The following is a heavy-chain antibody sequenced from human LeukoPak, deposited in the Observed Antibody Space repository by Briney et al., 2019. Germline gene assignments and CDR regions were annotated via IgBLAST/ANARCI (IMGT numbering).Heavy chain of an antibody. CDR1: GFTFDDYA. CDR3: AKDTDSSGWMGFDY. CDR2: ISWYSGSI. J-gene: IGHJ4*02. D-gene: IGHD3-22*01. Sequence: GGSLTLSCAASGFTFDDYAMHWVRQAPWKGLEWVSGISWYSGSIGYADSVKGRFTHSRDNAKNSLYLQMNSLRAEDTALYYCAKDTDSSGWMGFDYWGQGTLVTVSS. V-gene: IGHV3-9*01.